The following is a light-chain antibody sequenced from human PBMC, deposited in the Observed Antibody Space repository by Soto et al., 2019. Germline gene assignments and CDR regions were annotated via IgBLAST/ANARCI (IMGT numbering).Light chain of an antibody. J-gene: IGKJ5*01. Sequence: ETVMTQSPATLSVSPGDRATLSCSASQSVGYNLAWYQQKSGQAPRLLTSGASSRATGIPDRFSGSGSGTDFTLTISRLEPEDFAVYYCQQYGSSPPITFGQGTRLEI. V-gene: IGKV3-20*01. CDR2: GAS. CDR1: QSVGYN. CDR3: QQYGSSPPIT.